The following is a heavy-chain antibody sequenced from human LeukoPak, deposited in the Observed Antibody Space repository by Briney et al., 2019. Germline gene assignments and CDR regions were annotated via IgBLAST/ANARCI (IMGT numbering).Heavy chain of an antibody. J-gene: IGHJ6*03. CDR3: ARAMVTTVRFYYYYYMDV. CDR1: GFTFSSYW. D-gene: IGHD4-17*01. CDR2: IKQDGSVK. V-gene: IGHV3-7*01. Sequence: GGSLRLSCAASGFTFSSYWMTWVRQAPGKGLECVANIKQDGSVKYYVDSVKGRFTISRDSPKNSLYLQMNSLSVEDTAVYYCARAMVTTVRFYYYYYMDVWGKGTTVSVCS.